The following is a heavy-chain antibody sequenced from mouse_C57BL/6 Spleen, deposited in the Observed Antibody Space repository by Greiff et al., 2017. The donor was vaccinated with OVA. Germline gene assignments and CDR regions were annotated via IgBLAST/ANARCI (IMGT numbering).Heavy chain of an antibody. V-gene: IGHV1-55*01. CDR3: ARSTGTDFDY. CDR2: ISPGSGST. J-gene: IGHJ2*01. D-gene: IGHD4-1*02. Sequence: QVQLQQPGAELVKPGASVKMSCKASGYTFTGYWIPLFTQRPGQGLEWICDISPGSGSTNYNEKFKSKATLTVDTSSSTAYMQLSSLTSEDSAVYYCARSTGTDFDYWGQGTTLTVSS. CDR1: GYTFTGYW.